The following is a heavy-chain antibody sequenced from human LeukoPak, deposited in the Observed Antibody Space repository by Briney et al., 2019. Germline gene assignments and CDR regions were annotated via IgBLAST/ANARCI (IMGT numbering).Heavy chain of an antibody. CDR3: ARVRGTYDRNWFDP. CDR1: GGTFSSYA. Sequence: GASVKVSCKASGGTFSSYAISWVRQAPGQGLEWMGRIIPIFGTANYAQKFQGRVTITTDESTSTAYMELSSLRSEDTAVYYCARVRGTYDRNWFDPWGQGTLVTVSS. CDR2: IIPIFGTA. V-gene: IGHV1-69*05. J-gene: IGHJ5*02. D-gene: IGHD3-10*01.